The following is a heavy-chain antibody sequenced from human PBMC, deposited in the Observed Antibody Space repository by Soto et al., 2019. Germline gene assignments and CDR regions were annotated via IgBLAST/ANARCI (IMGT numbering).Heavy chain of an antibody. Sequence: PGGSLRLSCAASGFTFNTYGMHWVRQAPGKGLEWVAVISDDGTNKYYADSVKGRFTISRENAENSLFLQMNSLRAGDTAVYYCARRYCSGGSCPGIAFDYWGQGILVTVSS. CDR3: ARRYCSGGSCPGIAFDY. D-gene: IGHD2-15*01. CDR2: ISDDGTNK. CDR1: GFTFNTYG. V-gene: IGHV3-30*03. J-gene: IGHJ4*02.